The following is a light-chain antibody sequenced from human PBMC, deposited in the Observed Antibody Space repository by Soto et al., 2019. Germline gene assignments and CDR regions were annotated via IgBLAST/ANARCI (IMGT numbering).Light chain of an antibody. CDR3: QQYAVPRFT. J-gene: IGKJ5*01. V-gene: IGKV3-20*01. Sequence: EIVLTQSPDTLSLSPGERATLSCRASQSFSSSYLAWYQQRRGQPPRLLIYGTSKRATGIPDRFSGSGFDKDFTLPISRLDPEDSAVYYCQQYAVPRFTFGQGTRLEIK. CDR1: QSFSSSY. CDR2: GTS.